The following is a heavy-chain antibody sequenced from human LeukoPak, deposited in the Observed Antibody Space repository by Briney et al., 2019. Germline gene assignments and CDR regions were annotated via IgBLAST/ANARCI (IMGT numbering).Heavy chain of an antibody. CDR2: ISSSSSYI. D-gene: IGHD1-7*01. CDR1: GFSFDSFS. CDR3: AKSNYFDAFDM. V-gene: IGHV3-21*01. J-gene: IGHJ3*02. Sequence: GSLRLSRAASGFSFDSFSMNWVRQAPGKGLEWVASISSSSSYIDYVDSLKGRFTISRDNAQNSLYLQMNNLRAEDTAVYFCAKSNYFDAFDMWGQGTMVSVSS.